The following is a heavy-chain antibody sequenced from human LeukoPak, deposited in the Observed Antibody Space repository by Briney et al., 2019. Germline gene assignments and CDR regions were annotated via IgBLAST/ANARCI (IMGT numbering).Heavy chain of an antibody. CDR1: GFTFSSYA. CDR2: ISASGGTT. V-gene: IGHV3-23*01. CDR3: AKEPREYCSSTSCPNWIDP. J-gene: IGHJ5*02. Sequence: GGSLRLSCAASGFTFSSYAMSWVRQAPGKGLEWVSAISASGGTTYYADSVKGRFTISRDNSKNTLYLQMSSLRAEDTAVYYCAKEPREYCSSTSCPNWIDPWDQGTLVTVYS. D-gene: IGHD2-2*01.